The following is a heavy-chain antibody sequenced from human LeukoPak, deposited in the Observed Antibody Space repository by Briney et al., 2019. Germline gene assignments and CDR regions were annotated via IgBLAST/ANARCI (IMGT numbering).Heavy chain of an antibody. CDR2: MNPNSGNT. J-gene: IGHJ3*02. Sequence: ASVKVSCEASGYTFTAYDINWVRQATGQGLEWMGWMNPNSGNTGYAQKFQSSVTITRNTSISTAYMDFSNLRPEDTAVYYCARGKAGDSGGHRAFDIWGQGTMVTVSS. V-gene: IGHV1-8*01. D-gene: IGHD2-15*01. CDR3: ARGKAGDSGGHRAFDI. CDR1: GYTFTAYD.